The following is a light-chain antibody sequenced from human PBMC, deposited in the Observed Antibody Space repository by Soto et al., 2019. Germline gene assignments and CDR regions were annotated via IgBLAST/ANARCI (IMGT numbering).Light chain of an antibody. CDR2: DAS. CDR1: QSISSW. Sequence: DIQMTQSPSTLSASVGDSVTITCRASQSISSWLAWYRQRPGKAPKVLIYDASSLQSGVPSRFSGSGSGTEFTLTISSLQPDDFATYYCQQYNIYPWTFGQGTEVEIK. V-gene: IGKV1-5*01. J-gene: IGKJ1*01. CDR3: QQYNIYPWT.